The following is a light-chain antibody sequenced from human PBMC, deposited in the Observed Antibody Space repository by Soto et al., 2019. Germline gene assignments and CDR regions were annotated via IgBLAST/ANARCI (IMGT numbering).Light chain of an antibody. CDR2: GIS. V-gene: IGKV3-20*01. Sequence: VMTQSPATLSVSPGERATLSCRASQSVTSNYLAWYQQKPGQAHRLLIYGISSRATGVPDRFSGSGSGTDLTLTISRLEPEDFEVYYCQQYTDWPLTFGQGTKVDI. CDR1: QSVTSNY. J-gene: IGKJ1*01. CDR3: QQYTDWPLT.